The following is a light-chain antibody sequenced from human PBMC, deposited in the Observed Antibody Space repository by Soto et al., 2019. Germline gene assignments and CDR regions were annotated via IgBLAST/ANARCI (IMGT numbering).Light chain of an antibody. CDR1: QSLVHSDGNTY. V-gene: IGKV2-30*02. Sequence: DVVMTQSPLSLPVTLGQPASISCRSSQSLVHSDGNTYLNWFQQRPGQSPRRLIYKVSNRDSGVPDRFSGRGSGTDFTLKISRVEADDVGVYYCMQGTHWPLTFGGGTKVEIK. J-gene: IGKJ4*01. CDR3: MQGTHWPLT. CDR2: KVS.